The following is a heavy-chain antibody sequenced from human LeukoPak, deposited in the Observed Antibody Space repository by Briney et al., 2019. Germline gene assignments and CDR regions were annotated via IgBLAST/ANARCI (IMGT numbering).Heavy chain of an antibody. CDR3: ARIKVTSDGAL. V-gene: IGHV1-2*02. CDR1: GYTFTDYY. Sequence: ASVKVSCKASGYTFTDYYIHWVRQAPGQGLEWMGRITPNSGGTIYAQTFQGRFTMTRDTSISTAYMELSRLRSDDTAVHYCARIKVTSDGALWGQGTLVTVSS. D-gene: IGHD5-18*01. J-gene: IGHJ4*02. CDR2: ITPNSGGT.